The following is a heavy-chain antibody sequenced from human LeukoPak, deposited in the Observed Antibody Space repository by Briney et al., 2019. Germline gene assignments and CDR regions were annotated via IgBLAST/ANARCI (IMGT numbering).Heavy chain of an antibody. CDR3: ARDIVVVTAIAPKRYFDL. CDR2: ISSSSSTI. Sequence: GGSLRLSCAASGFTFSSYSMNWVRQAPGKGLEWVSYISSSSSTIYYADSVKGRFTISRDNAKNSLYLQMNSLRDEDTAVYYCARDIVVVTAIAPKRYFDLWGRGTLVTVSS. CDR1: GFTFSSYS. V-gene: IGHV3-48*02. D-gene: IGHD2-21*02. J-gene: IGHJ2*01.